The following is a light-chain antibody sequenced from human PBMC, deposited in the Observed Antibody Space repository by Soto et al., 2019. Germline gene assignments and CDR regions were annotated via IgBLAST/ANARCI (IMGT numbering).Light chain of an antibody. V-gene: IGKV1-5*03. Sequence: IQMTQSPSTLSASVGDRVTITCRASQAISIWLAWYQQKPGKAPKLLIYKSSILENGVPSRFSGSGSETDFTLTISSLQPDDFATYYCQQYKSFWTFGPGTKVEIK. CDR3: QQYKSFWT. CDR2: KSS. J-gene: IGKJ1*01. CDR1: QAISIW.